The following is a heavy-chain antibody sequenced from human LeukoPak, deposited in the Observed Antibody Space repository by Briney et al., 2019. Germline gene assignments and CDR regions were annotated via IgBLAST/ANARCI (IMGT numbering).Heavy chain of an antibody. V-gene: IGHV4-34*01. CDR2: INHSGST. J-gene: IGHJ5*02. D-gene: IGHD2-21*01. CDR1: GGSFSGYY. CDR3: RRCVRKEFDP. Sequence: SETLSLTCAVYGGSFSGYYWSWIRQPPGKGLEWIGEINHSGSTNYNPSLKSRVTISVDTSKNQFSLKLSSVTAADTAVYYCRRCVRKEFDPWGQGTLVTVSS.